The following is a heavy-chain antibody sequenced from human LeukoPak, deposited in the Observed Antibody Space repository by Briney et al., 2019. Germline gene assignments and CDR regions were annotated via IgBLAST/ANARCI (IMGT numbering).Heavy chain of an antibody. Sequence: GRSLRLSCAASGFTFSSYAMHWVRQAPGKGLEWVAVISYDGSNKYYADSVKGRFTISRDNSKNTLYLQMNSLRAEDTAVYYCARDHAEPAPPGSWFDPWGQGTLVTVSS. CDR3: ARDHAEPAPPGSWFDP. V-gene: IGHV3-30-3*01. J-gene: IGHJ5*02. D-gene: IGHD1-14*01. CDR1: GFTFSSYA. CDR2: ISYDGSNK.